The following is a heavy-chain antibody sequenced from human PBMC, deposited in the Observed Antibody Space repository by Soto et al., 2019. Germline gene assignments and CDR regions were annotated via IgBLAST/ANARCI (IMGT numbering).Heavy chain of an antibody. J-gene: IGHJ4*02. D-gene: IGHD6-19*01. CDR3: AKDRIAVTGGASDY. CDR2: ITGSGGST. Sequence: EVQLLESGGGLVQPGGSLRLSCAASGFTFSSYAMSWVRQAPGKGLEWVSAITGSGGSTYYADSVKGRFTISRDNSKNTLYLQMNSPSAENTAVYYFAKDRIAVTGGASDYWGQGPLVTVSP. CDR1: GFTFSSYA. V-gene: IGHV3-23*01.